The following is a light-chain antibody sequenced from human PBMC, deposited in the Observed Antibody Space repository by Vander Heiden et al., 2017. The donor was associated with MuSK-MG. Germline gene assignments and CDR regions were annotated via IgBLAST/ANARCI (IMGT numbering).Light chain of an antibody. J-gene: IGKJ2*01. CDR2: AAS. V-gene: IGKV1-9*01. CDR1: QGIYEY. CDR3: QQVNSFPLMST. Sequence: IQLTQSPSSLSASVGDRVTITCRASQGIYEYLAWYQQKPGKAPNLLIYAASTLQSGVPSRFRGSGSGTDFTLTISSLQPEDIATYYCQQVNSFPLMSTFGQGTKLEIK.